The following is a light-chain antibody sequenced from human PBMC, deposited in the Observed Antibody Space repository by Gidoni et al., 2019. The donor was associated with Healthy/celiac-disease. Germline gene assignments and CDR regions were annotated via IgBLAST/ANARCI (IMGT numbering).Light chain of an antibody. Sequence: QSVLTQPPSVSAAPGQKATISCPGSSSNIGNTYVSWYQQLPGTAPKLLIFDNNKRPSGIPDRFSGSKSGTSATLGITGLQTGDVADYYCGTWDSSLSAVVFGGGTKLTVL. CDR1: SSNIGNTY. CDR2: DNN. CDR3: GTWDSSLSAVV. V-gene: IGLV1-51*01. J-gene: IGLJ2*01.